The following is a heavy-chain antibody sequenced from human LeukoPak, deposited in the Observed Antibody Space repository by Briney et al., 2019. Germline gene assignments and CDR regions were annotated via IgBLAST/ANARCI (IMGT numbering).Heavy chain of an antibody. V-gene: IGHV4-34*01. D-gene: IGHD5-18*01. CDR2: INHSGST. Sequence: KPSETLSLTCAVYGGSFSGYYWSWIRQPPGKGLEWIGEINHSGSTNYNPSLKSRVTISVDTSKNQFSPKLSSVTAADTAVYYCARARIQLWSKPGAFDIWGQGTMVTVSS. J-gene: IGHJ3*02. CDR1: GGSFSGYY. CDR3: ARARIQLWSKPGAFDI.